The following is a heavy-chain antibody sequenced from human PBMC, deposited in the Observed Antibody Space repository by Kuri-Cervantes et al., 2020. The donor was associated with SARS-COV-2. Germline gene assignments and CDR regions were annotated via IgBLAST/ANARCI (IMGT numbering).Heavy chain of an antibody. Sequence: SETLSLTCAVSGYSISSGYYWGWIRQPPGKGLEWIGSIYHSGSTYYNPSLKSRVTISVDTSKNQFSLKLSSVTAADTAVYHCARRSGYCSSTSCYFFDYRGQGTLVTVSS. J-gene: IGHJ4*02. D-gene: IGHD2-2*01. CDR2: IYHSGST. CDR1: GYSISSGYY. CDR3: ARRSGYCSSTSCYFFDY. V-gene: IGHV4-38-2*01.